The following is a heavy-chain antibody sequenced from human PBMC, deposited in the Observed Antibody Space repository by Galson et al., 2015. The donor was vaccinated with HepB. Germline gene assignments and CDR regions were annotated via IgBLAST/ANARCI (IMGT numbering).Heavy chain of an antibody. Sequence: SLRLSCAASGFTFSSYWMHWVRQAPGEGLVWVSRINSDGSSTSYADSVKGRFTISRDNAKNTLYLQMNSLRAEDTAVYYCARDYYGSGIFNYYYYGMDVWGQGTTVTVSS. CDR1: GFTFSSYW. D-gene: IGHD3-10*01. V-gene: IGHV3-74*01. CDR3: ARDYYGSGIFNYYYYGMDV. CDR2: INSDGSST. J-gene: IGHJ6*02.